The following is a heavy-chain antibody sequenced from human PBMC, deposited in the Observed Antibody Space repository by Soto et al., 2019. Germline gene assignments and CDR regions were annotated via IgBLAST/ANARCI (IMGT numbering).Heavy chain of an antibody. Sequence: GGALRLCCVASGFAFSTHAMSWVRQAPGKGLEWVSTFSGSGGNIYYAESVKGRLTISRDDSKNTLYLQMDSLRVEDTAVYYCAKDPPWTVGPLAMDVWGQGTTVTVPS. D-gene: IGHD1-26*01. J-gene: IGHJ6*02. CDR1: GFAFSTHA. CDR2: FSGSGGNI. CDR3: AKDPPWTVGPLAMDV. V-gene: IGHV3-23*01.